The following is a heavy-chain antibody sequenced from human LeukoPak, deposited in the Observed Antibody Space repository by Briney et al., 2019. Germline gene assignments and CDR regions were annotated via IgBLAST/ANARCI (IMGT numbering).Heavy chain of an antibody. D-gene: IGHD5-24*01. CDR2: IYYNGST. V-gene: IGHV4-59*11. CDR3: AREGREGYKYLNY. CDR1: GGSITVHY. J-gene: IGHJ4*02. Sequence: KPSGTLSLTPAVSGGSITVHYSSSIRQPPRKGLWRIGSIYYNGSTHYNPSLKSRLTISVDTSKIQFSLKLSSVTAADTAVYYCAREGREGYKYLNYWGQGTLVTVPS.